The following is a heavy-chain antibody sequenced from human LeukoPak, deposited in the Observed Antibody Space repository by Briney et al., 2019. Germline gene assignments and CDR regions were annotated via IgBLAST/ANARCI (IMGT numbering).Heavy chain of an antibody. CDR2: INHSGST. V-gene: IGHV4-34*01. D-gene: IGHD3-22*01. Sequence: PSETLSLTCAVYGGSFSGYYWSWIRQPPGKGLEWIGEINHSGSTNYNPSLKSRVTISVDTSKNQFSLKLSSVTAADTAVYYCARVHYYDSSGYLDPLIDYWGQGTLVTVSS. CDR3: ARVHYYDSSGYLDPLIDY. CDR1: GGSFSGYY. J-gene: IGHJ4*02.